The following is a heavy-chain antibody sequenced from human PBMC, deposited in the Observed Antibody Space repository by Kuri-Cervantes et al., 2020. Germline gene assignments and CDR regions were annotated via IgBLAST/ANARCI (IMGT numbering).Heavy chain of an antibody. CDR3: ARSYYDILTGYYNDAFDM. D-gene: IGHD3-9*01. CDR1: GGSISSYY. V-gene: IGHV4-59*12. CDR2: IYYSGST. Sequence: SETLSLTCTVSGGSISSYYWSWIRQPAGKGLEWIGYIYYSGSTNYNPPLKSRVTVSVDRSKNQFSLKLSSVTAADTAVYYCARSYYDILTGYYNDAFDMWGQGTMVTVSS. J-gene: IGHJ3*02.